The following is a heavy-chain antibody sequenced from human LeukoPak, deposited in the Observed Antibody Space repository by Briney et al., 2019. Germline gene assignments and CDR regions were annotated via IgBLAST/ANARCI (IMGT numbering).Heavy chain of an antibody. CDR3: ARGTSRTSYYMDV. V-gene: IGHV3-48*04. J-gene: IGHJ6*03. CDR2: ISSSSSTI. D-gene: IGHD1-7*01. CDR1: GFTFSSYA. Sequence: GGSLRLSCAASGFTFSSYAMSWIRQAPGKGLEWVSYISSSSSTIYYADSVKGRFTISRDNAKKSLYVQMNSLRAEDTAVYYCARGTSRTSYYMDVWGKGTTVTVSS.